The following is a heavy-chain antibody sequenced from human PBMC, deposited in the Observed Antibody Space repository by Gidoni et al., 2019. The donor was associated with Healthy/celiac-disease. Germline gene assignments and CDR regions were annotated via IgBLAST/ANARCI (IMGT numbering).Heavy chain of an antibody. CDR3: ASCGSSGWYNWFDP. CDR1: CFAFSDYY. J-gene: IGHJ5*02. D-gene: IGHD6-19*01. V-gene: IGHV3-11*01. CDR2: ISSSGSTI. Sequence: QVQLVESGGGLVKPGGSLRLSCAASCFAFSDYYMSCIRQAPGTGLEWVSYISSSGSTIYYADSVKGRFTISRDNAKNSLYLQMNSLRAEDTAVYYCASCGSSGWYNWFDPWGQGTLVTVSS.